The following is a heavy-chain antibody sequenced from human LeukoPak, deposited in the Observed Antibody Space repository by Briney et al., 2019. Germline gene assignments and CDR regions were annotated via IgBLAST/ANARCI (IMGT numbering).Heavy chain of an antibody. Sequence: PSETLSLTCAVSGYSISSGYCWGWIRQPSGKGLEWIGSIYHSGSTYYNPSLKSRVTISVDTSKNQFSLKLSSVTAADTAVYYCARHHLPPVANWYFDLWGGGTLVTVSS. V-gene: IGHV4-38-2*01. J-gene: IGHJ2*01. D-gene: IGHD1-14*01. CDR3: ARHHLPPVANWYFDL. CDR1: GYSISSGYC. CDR2: IYHSGST.